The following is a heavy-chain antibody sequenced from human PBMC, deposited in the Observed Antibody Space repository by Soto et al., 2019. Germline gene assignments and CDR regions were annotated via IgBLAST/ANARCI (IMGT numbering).Heavy chain of an antibody. D-gene: IGHD1-26*01. J-gene: IGHJ4*02. CDR2: IYYSGST. Sequence: QVQLQESGPGLVKPSQTLSLTCTVSGGSISSGDYYWSWIRQPPGKGLEWIGYIYYSGSTYYNPSLKSRVTISVDTSKNHFSRKLSSVTAADTAVYYCASEITAVYSGSYGGFDYWGQGTLVTVSS. CDR1: GGSISSGDYY. V-gene: IGHV4-30-4*01. CDR3: ASEITAVYSGSYGGFDY.